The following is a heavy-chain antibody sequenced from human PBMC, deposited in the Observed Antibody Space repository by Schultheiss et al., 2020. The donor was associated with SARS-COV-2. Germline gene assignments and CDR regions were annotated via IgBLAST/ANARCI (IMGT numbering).Heavy chain of an antibody. Sequence: SQTLSLTCTVSGGSISSYYWSWIRQHPGKGLEWIGYIYYSGSTNYNPSLKSRVTISVDTSKNQFSLKLSSVTAADTAVYYCARDADIVVVPAAAYYYYGMDVWGQGTTVTVSS. CDR3: ARDADIVVVPAAAYYYYGMDV. J-gene: IGHJ6*02. V-gene: IGHV4-59*12. D-gene: IGHD2-2*01. CDR1: GGSISSYY. CDR2: IYYSGST.